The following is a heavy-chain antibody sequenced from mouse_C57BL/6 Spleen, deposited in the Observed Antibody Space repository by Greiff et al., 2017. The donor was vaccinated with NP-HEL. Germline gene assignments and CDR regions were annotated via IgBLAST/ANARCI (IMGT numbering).Heavy chain of an antibody. CDR3: ARDDYYGSRYWYFDG. V-gene: IGHV3-1*01. CDR1: GYSITSGYD. CDR2: ISYSGST. Sequence: EVKLQESGPGMVKPSQSLSLTCTVSGYSITSGYDWHWIRPFQGNKLEWRGYISYSGSTNYNQSLKSRISITDDTSKNHFFLKLNSVTTEDTATYYCARDDYYGSRYWYFDGWGTGTTVTVAS. J-gene: IGHJ1*03. D-gene: IGHD1-1*01.